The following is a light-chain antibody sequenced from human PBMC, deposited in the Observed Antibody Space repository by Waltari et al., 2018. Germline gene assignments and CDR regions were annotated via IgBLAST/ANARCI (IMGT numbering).Light chain of an antibody. J-gene: IGKJ2*01. CDR1: QSLVHGDGNTY. CDR3: MQGTHWPPYT. V-gene: IGKV2-30*02. CDR2: KVS. Sequence: DVVMTQSPLSLPVTLGQPASISCRSSQSLVHGDGNTYLSWFQLRPGQSPRRLIYKVSNRDSGVPDRFSGSGSGTDFTLKISRVEAEDIGVYYCMQGTHWPPYTFGQGTKLEIK.